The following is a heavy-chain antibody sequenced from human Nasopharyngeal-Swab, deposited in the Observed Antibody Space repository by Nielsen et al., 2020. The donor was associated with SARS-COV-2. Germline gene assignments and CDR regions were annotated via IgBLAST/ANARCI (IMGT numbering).Heavy chain of an antibody. CDR2: TYYGSKRYT. CDR3: ARGYLKSGMDV. V-gene: IGHV6-1*01. J-gene: IGHJ6*02. D-gene: IGHD1-1*01. CDR1: GDRVSSTRTG. Sequence: QTLSLTSAISGDRVSSTRTGWNWIRQSPSRGLEWLGRTYYGSKRYTDYAVSVKSRITINADTSKNQFSLQLNSVNPEDTAVYYCARGYLKSGMDVWGQGTTVTVSS.